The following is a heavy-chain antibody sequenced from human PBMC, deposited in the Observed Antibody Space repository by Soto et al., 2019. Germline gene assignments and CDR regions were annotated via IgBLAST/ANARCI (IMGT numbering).Heavy chain of an antibody. CDR2: ISDDGSER. Sequence: QVQLVESGGGVVQPGRSLRLSCVASGFTFSSHGMHWVRQAPGKGLEWVAVISDDGSERSYAASVKGRFTISRDYSKSAVYLQMNSLRTEDTAVYYCAKDVTSRGTGWFDRWGQGTRVTVSS. CDR1: GFTFSSHG. D-gene: IGHD2-15*01. CDR3: AKDVTSRGTGWFDR. V-gene: IGHV3-30*18. J-gene: IGHJ5*02.